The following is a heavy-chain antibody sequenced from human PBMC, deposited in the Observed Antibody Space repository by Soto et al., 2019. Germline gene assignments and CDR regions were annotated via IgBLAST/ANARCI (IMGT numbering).Heavy chain of an antibody. D-gene: IGHD3-10*01. V-gene: IGHV4-4*02. Sequence: VQLQESGPGLVEPAGTLSLTCSASSGSIGSGIWWNWLRQPPGKGLEWMGEIYLTGNTNYNPALKSRLTMSVDESKNQFSLSLSSVTAADTAVYYCAGAVRSSPFDFWGRGTLVTVSS. CDR3: AGAVRSSPFDF. J-gene: IGHJ4*02. CDR1: SGSIGSGIW. CDR2: IYLTGNT.